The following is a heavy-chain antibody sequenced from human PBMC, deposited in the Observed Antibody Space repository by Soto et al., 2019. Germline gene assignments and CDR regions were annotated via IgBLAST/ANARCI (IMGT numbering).Heavy chain of an antibody. CDR2: IWCHGSNK. CDR3: ARDGDAGQWLTTNYFDY. CDR1: GFTFSSYG. Sequence: QVQLVESGGGVVQPGRSLRLSCAASGFTFSSYGMHWVRQAPGKGLEWVAVIWCHGSNKYYADSVKGRFTISRDNSKNTLYLQMNGLRAEDRAVYYSARDGDAGQWLTTNYFDYWGQGTLVTVSS. V-gene: IGHV3-33*01. D-gene: IGHD6-19*01. J-gene: IGHJ4*02.